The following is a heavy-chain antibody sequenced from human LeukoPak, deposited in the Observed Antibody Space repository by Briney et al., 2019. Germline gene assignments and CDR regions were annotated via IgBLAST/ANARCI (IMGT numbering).Heavy chain of an antibody. V-gene: IGHV4-59*01. CDR1: GGSISSYY. CDR3: ARQVTAIRYFDY. Sequence: PSETLSLTCTVSGGSISSYYWSWTRQPPGKGLEWIGYIYYSGSTNYNPSLKSRVTISVDTSKNQFSLKLSSVTAADTAVYYCARQVTAIRYFDYWGQGTLVTVSS. CDR2: IYYSGST. J-gene: IGHJ4*02. D-gene: IGHD2-21*02.